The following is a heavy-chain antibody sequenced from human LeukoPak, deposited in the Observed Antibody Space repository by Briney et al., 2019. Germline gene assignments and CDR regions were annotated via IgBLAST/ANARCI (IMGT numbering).Heavy chain of an antibody. V-gene: IGHV1-69*05. J-gene: IGHJ3*02. D-gene: IGHD3-22*01. Sequence: SVKVSCKASVGTFSNYAISWVRQAPGQGLEWMGGIIPIFGTANYAQKFQGRVTITTDESTSTAYMELSSLRSEDTAVYYCAREGGYRVSDAFDIWGQGTMVTVSS. CDR3: AREGGYRVSDAFDI. CDR2: IIPIFGTA. CDR1: VGTFSNYA.